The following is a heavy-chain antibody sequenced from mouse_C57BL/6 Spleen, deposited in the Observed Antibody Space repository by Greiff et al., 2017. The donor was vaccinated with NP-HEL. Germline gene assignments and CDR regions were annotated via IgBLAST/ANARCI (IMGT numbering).Heavy chain of an antibody. CDR3: VPSNYLDFDV. Sequence: QVQLQQSGAELARPGASVKLSCKASGYTFTSYGISWVKQRTGQGLEWIGEIYPRSGNTYYNEKFKGKATLTADKSSRPAYMELRSLTSEDSAVYFCVPSNYLDFDVWGTGTTVTVSS. J-gene: IGHJ1*03. CDR2: IYPRSGNT. D-gene: IGHD2-5*01. CDR1: GYTFTSYG. V-gene: IGHV1-81*01.